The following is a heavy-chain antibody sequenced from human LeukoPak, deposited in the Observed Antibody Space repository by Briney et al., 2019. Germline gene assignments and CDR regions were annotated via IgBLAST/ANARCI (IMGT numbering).Heavy chain of an antibody. D-gene: IGHD2-21*01. Sequence: SETLSLTCTVSGGSISSGDYYWNWIRQAPGKGPEWIGNIYRGRTRLNPSLTSRVAISVDMSKSQVSLSLTSVTAADTAIYYCAGEGEYGDSYSWGQGALVIVSA. CDR1: GGSISSGDYY. CDR3: AGEGEYGDSYS. V-gene: IGHV4-30-2*01. J-gene: IGHJ5*02. CDR2: IYRGRT.